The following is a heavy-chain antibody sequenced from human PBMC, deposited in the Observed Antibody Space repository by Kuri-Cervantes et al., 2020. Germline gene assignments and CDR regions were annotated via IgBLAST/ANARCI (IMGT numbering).Heavy chain of an antibody. J-gene: IGHJ4*02. CDR1: GFTFSSYW. Sequence: GESLKISCAASGFTFSSYWMHWVRQAPGKGLVWVSRINSDGSSTSYADSVKGRFTISRDDSKNTAYLQMNSLKTEDTAVYYCLSLYFDLPPWFGYWGQGTLVTVSS. CDR3: LSLYFDLPPWFGY. CDR2: INSDGSST. D-gene: IGHD3-9*01. V-gene: IGHV3-74*01.